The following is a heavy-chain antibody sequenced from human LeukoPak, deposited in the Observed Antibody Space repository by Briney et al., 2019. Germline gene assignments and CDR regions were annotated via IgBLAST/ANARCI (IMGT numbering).Heavy chain of an antibody. Sequence: TGGSLRLSCAASGFTFSIYAMSWVRQAPGRGLEWVSSISGNGAGTFYADSVKGRFTISRDNSKNTLFLQMNSLRAEDSAIYYCAKXXPNYYDSSGHYYRRNGDYXXQGTLVTVS. CDR2: ISGNGAGT. D-gene: IGHD3-22*01. V-gene: IGHV3-23*01. CDR1: GFTFSIYA. J-gene: IGHJ4*02. CDR3: AKXXPNYYDSSGHYYRRNGDY.